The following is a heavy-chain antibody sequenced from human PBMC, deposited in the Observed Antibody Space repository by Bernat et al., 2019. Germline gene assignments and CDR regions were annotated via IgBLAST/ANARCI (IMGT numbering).Heavy chain of an antibody. V-gene: IGHV4-31*03. D-gene: IGHD1-26*01. J-gene: IGHJ4*02. Sequence: QVQLQESGPGLVKPSQTLSLPCTVSGGSISSGGYYWSWIRQHPGKGLEWIGYIYYSGSTYYNPSLKSRVTISVDTSKNQFSLKLSSVTAADTAVYYCARGAVGATDYFDYWGQGTLVTVSS. CDR1: GGSISSGGYY. CDR2: IYYSGST. CDR3: ARGAVGATDYFDY.